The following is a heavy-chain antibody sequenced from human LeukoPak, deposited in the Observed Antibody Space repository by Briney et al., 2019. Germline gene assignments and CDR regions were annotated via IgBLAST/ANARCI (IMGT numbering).Heavy chain of an antibody. CDR2: INPNSGGT. D-gene: IGHD3-10*01. CDR1: GYTFTGYY. J-gene: IGHJ4*02. V-gene: IGHV1-2*02. CDR3: ARSQTTGFGESSDY. Sequence: VSVKVSCQASGYTFTGYYMHWVRQAPGQGLEWMGWINPNSGGTNYAQKFQGRVTMTRDTSISTAYMELSSLRSDDTAVYYCARSQTTGFGESSDYWGQGTLVTVSS.